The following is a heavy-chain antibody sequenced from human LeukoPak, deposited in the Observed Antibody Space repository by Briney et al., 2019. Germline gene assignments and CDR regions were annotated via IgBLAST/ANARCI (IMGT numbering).Heavy chain of an antibody. CDR3: ARGAYYYDSSGYGTLIDY. D-gene: IGHD3-22*01. V-gene: IGHV4-34*01. CDR2: INHSGST. CDR1: GGSFSGYY. J-gene: IGHJ4*02. Sequence: PSETLSLTWAVYGGSFSGYYWSWIRQPLGKGLEWIGEINHSGSTNYNPSLKSRVTISVDTSKNQFSLKLSSVTAADTAVYYCARGAYYYDSSGYGTLIDYWGQGTLVTVSS.